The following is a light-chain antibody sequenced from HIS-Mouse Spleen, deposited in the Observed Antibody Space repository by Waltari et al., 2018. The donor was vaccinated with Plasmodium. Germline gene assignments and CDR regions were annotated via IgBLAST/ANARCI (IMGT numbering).Light chain of an antibody. V-gene: IGKV3-20*01. CDR3: QQYGSSPYT. J-gene: IGKJ2*01. CDR1: QSVSSSY. Sequence: EIVLTQYPGTLSLSPGERAPLSCRASQSVSSSYLAWYQQKPGQAPRLLIYGASSRATGIPDRFSGSGSGTDFTLTISRLEPEDFAVYYCQQYGSSPYTFGQGTKLEIK. CDR2: GAS.